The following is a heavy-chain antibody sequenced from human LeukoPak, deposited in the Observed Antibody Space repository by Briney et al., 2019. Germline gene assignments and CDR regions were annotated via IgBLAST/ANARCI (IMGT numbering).Heavy chain of an antibody. CDR2: IYNSGST. Sequence: SETLSLTCTVSGASISSYYWSWIRQPPGKGLEWIGYIYNSGSTNYNPSLKSRVTISVDTSKNQFSLKLSSVTAADTAVYYCARAQRRLGELWPRAFDIWGQGTMVTVSS. V-gene: IGHV4-59*08. CDR3: ARAQRRLGELWPRAFDI. CDR1: GASISSYY. J-gene: IGHJ3*02. D-gene: IGHD3-16*01.